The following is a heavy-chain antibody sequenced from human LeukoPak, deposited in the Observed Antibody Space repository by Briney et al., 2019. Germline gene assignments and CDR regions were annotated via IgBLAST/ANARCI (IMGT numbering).Heavy chain of an antibody. J-gene: IGHJ4*02. V-gene: IGHV3-48*02. CDR3: ARNPAGIGDY. CDR2: ISSGSRII. D-gene: IGHD1-26*01. Sequence: GGSLRLSCAASGFTFSSYSMNWVRQAPGKGLEWVSFISSGSRIIYYADSVKGRFTVSRDNAKNSLYLQMNSLRDEDTAVYYCARNPAGIGDYWGQGTLVTVSS. CDR1: GFTFSSYS.